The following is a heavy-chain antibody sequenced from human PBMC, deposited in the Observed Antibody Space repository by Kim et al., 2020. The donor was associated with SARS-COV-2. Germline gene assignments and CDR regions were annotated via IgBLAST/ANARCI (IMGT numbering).Heavy chain of an antibody. J-gene: IGHJ6*02. D-gene: IGHD3-16*01. V-gene: IGHV3-15*01. Sequence: KGRFTISRDDSKNTLYLQMNSLKTEDTAVYYCTTDMYYDYVWGSTRYLDVWGQGTTVTVFS. CDR3: TTDMYYDYVWGSTRYLDV.